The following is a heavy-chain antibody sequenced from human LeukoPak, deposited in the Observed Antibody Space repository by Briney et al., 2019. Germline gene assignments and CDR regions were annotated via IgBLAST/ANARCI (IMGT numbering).Heavy chain of an antibody. V-gene: IGHV3-74*01. CDR2: VKSDGSNP. D-gene: IGHD3-10*01. CDR1: RFSFSNYW. Sequence: QPGGSLRLSCAASRFSFSNYWMHRVRQAPGKGLVWVSRVKSDGSNPSYADSVKGRFTISRDNAENMLYLQMNTLGAEDTAVYYCARDIVSGSGSLHYWGQGTLVTVSS. CDR3: ARDIVSGSGSLHY. J-gene: IGHJ4*02.